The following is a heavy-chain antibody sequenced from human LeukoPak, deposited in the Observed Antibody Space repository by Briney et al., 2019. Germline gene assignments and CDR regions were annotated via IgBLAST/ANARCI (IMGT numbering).Heavy chain of an antibody. J-gene: IGHJ4*02. V-gene: IGHV4-30-2*01. CDR2: IYQSGSA. Sequence: SETLSLTCTVSGGSISGGTYCWTWIRQPPGKGLERVGHIYQSGSAHYNPSLKSRVTISEDMSKNQFSLKLSSVTVADTAVYFCARGKYFGLILVDSWGQGTLVTVSS. D-gene: IGHD3/OR15-3a*01. CDR3: ARGKYFGLILVDS. CDR1: GGSISGGTYC.